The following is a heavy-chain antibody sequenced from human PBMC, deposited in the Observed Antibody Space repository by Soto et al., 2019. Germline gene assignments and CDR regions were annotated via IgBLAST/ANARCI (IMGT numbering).Heavy chain of an antibody. J-gene: IGHJ5*02. Sequence: GASVKVSFKASGYTFTNYGISWVRQAPGQRIEWMGWISAYNGNTNYAQKLQGRVTMTTDTSTSTAYMELRSLRSDDTAVYYCARGMSHYNWNLDKGFDPWGQGTLVTVSS. CDR1: GYTFTNYG. CDR3: ARGMSHYNWNLDKGFDP. CDR2: ISAYNGNT. V-gene: IGHV1-18*01. D-gene: IGHD1-20*01.